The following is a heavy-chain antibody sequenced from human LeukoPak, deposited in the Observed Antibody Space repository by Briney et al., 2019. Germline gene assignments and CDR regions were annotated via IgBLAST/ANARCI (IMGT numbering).Heavy chain of an antibody. CDR1: GGSISSSNW. J-gene: IGHJ5*02. CDR2: IYHSGGT. V-gene: IGHV4-4*02. Sequence: ESSETLCLTCAVSGGSISSSNWWWGVREPPGKGLEWIGVIYHSGGTNYNPSLKSRFTISGDKSKNQFYLKLSSLTAADTAVYYRARARYTWFHPWGQGPLLPVPS. CDR3: ARARYTWFHP. D-gene: IGHD3-16*02.